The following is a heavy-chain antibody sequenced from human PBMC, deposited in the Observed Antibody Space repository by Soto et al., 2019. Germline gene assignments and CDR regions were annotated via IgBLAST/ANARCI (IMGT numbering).Heavy chain of an antibody. Sequence: SETLSLTCTVSGGSISSGGYYWSWIRQHPGKGLEWIGYIYYSGSTYYNPSLKSRVTISVDTSKNQFSLKLSSVTAADTAVYYCARLVAMITFGGAIPKWFDPWGQGTQVTVSS. J-gene: IGHJ5*02. CDR2: IYYSGST. D-gene: IGHD3-16*02. V-gene: IGHV4-31*03. CDR3: ARLVAMITFGGAIPKWFDP. CDR1: GGSISSGGYY.